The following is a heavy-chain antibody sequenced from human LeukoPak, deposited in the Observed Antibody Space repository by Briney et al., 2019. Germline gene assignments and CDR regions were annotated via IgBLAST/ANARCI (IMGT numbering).Heavy chain of an antibody. Sequence: GGSLRLSCAASGFTFSSYGMHWVRQAPGKGLEWVAVIWYDGSNKYYADSVKGRFTISRDNSKNTLYLQMNSLRAEDTAVYYCARDSVDLRLGEFIPVGPWGQGTLVTVSS. J-gene: IGHJ5*02. CDR3: ARDSVDLRLGEFIPVGP. CDR2: IWYDGSNK. V-gene: IGHV3-33*01. CDR1: GFTFSSYG. D-gene: IGHD3-16*01.